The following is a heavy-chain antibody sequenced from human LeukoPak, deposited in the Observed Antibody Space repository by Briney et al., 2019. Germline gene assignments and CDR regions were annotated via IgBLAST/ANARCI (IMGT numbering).Heavy chain of an antibody. CDR1: GFTVSSNY. CDR3: AKAVGATKIEYFQH. Sequence: PGGSLRLSCAASGFTVSSNYMSWVRQAPGKGLEWVSVIYSGGSTYYADSVKGRFTISRDNSKNTLYLQMNSLRAEDTAVYYCAKAVGATKIEYFQHWGQGTLVTVSS. J-gene: IGHJ1*01. V-gene: IGHV3-53*05. D-gene: IGHD1-26*01. CDR2: IYSGGST.